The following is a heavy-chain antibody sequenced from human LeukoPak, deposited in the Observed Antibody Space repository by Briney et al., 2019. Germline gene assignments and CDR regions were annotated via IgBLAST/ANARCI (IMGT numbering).Heavy chain of an antibody. V-gene: IGHV4-30-4*01. D-gene: IGHD3-10*01. CDR1: GGSISSGDYY. CDR2: IYYSGST. J-gene: IGHJ4*02. Sequence: SETLSLTCTVSGGSISSGDYYWSWIRQPPGKGLEWIGYIYYSGSTYYNPSLKSRVTISVDTSKNQFSLKLSSVTAADTAVYYCARVRYYASYFDYWGQGTPVTVSS. CDR3: ARVRYYASYFDY.